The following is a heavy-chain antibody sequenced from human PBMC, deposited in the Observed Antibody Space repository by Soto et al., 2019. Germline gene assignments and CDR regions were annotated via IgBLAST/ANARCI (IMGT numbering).Heavy chain of an antibody. CDR1: GFTFSDYY. V-gene: IGHV3-11*01. CDR3: AREYSSSWYGTGRYYYGMDV. Sequence: GGSLRLSCAASGFTFSDYYMSWIRQAPGKGLEWVSYISSSGSTIYYADSVKGRFTISRDNAKNSLYLQMSSLRSEDTAVYYCAREYSSSWYGTGRYYYGMDVWGQGTTVTVSS. J-gene: IGHJ6*02. CDR2: ISSSGSTI. D-gene: IGHD6-13*01.